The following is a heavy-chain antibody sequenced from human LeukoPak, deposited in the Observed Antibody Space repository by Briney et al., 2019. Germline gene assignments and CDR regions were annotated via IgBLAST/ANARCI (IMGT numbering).Heavy chain of an antibody. J-gene: IGHJ4*02. CDR3: AKADRGWGVITKD. D-gene: IGHD3-10*01. CDR1: GFTFTTYA. V-gene: IGHV3-23*01. Sequence: GGSLRLSCAASGFTFTTYAMSWVRQAPGKGLEWVSAIGGSSDFTYYAEYVKGRFTISRDNSKKTLYLQMNSLRAEDTAVYYCAKADRGWGVITKDWGQGTLVTVSS. CDR2: IGGSSDFT.